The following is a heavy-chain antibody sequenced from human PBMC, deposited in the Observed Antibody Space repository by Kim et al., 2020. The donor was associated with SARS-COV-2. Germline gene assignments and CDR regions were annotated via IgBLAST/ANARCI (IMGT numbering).Heavy chain of an antibody. J-gene: IGHJ5*02. V-gene: IGHV4-59*01. CDR3: ARDHGVGQWLVNWFDP. D-gene: IGHD6-19*01. Sequence: SLKSRVTISVDTSKNEFSLKRSSVTAADTDVYYCARDHGVGQWLVNWFDPWGQGTLVTVSS.